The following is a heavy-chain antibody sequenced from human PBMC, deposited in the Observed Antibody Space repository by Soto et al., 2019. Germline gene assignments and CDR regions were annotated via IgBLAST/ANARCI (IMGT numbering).Heavy chain of an antibody. J-gene: IGHJ6*02. CDR3: ARAWGMGTGYYDLLLYYYGLDV. V-gene: IGHV3-33*01. CDR1: GFTLTTYG. Sequence: QVQLVESGGGVGQPGRSLRLSCTASGFTLTTYGMHWVRQAPGKGLEWVAVIWNDGTNKYHADSVKGRFTVSRDNSKNTLYLQMNSLRVEDTAVYYCARAWGMGTGYYDLLLYYYGLDVWGQGTTVTVSS. D-gene: IGHD3-9*01. CDR2: IWNDGTNK.